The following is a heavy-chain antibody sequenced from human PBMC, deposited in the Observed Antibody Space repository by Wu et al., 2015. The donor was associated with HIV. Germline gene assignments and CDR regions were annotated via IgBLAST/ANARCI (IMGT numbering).Heavy chain of an antibody. V-gene: IGHV1-69*05. CDR3: TQGAVAGTESWDY. Sequence: QVQLVQSGAEVKNPGSSVKVSCKASGGTFSRYVFSWVRQAPGQGLEWMGGILPTMGTANYAQKYQGRVTITTDKSTSTAYMVLSRLRSDDTAVYYCTQGAVAGTESWDYWGPGTLVTVSS. CDR2: ILPTMGTA. J-gene: IGHJ4*02. D-gene: IGHD6-19*01. CDR1: GGTFSRYV.